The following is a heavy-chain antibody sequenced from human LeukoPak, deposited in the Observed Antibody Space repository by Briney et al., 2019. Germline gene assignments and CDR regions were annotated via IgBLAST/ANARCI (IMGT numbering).Heavy chain of an antibody. V-gene: IGHV1-24*01. CDR1: GYTLTELY. CDR2: FDPEDGET. CDR3: ATDYPSHSLAYYGMDV. D-gene: IGHD2-21*01. J-gene: IGHJ6*02. Sequence: ASVKVSCKVSGYTLTELYMHWVRQAPGKGLEWMGGFDPEDGETIYAQKFQGRVTMTGDTSTDTAYMELSSLRSEDTAVYYCATDYPSHSLAYYGMDVWGQGTTVTVSS.